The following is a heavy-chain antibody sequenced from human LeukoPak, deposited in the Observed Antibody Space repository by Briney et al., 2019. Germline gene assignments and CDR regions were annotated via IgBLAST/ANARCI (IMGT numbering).Heavy chain of an antibody. CDR1: GDSITTYY. V-gene: IGHV4-59*01. CDR2: INYIGST. CDR3: AIGVTAAGSS. J-gene: IGHJ5*02. Sequence: SETLSLTCTVSGDSITTYYWSWIRQSPGKGLEWIGYINYIGSTNYNPSLKNRVTISADISKSQFSLRLRSVTAADTAVYFCAIGVTAAGSSWGQGTLASVSS. D-gene: IGHD6-13*01.